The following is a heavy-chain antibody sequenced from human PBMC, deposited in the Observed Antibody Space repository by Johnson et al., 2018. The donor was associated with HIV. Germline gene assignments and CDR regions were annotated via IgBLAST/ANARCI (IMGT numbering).Heavy chain of an antibody. CDR3: ARSCRDGYTCNAFDI. V-gene: IGHV3-66*01. Sequence: VQLVESGGGVVQPGRSLRLSCAASGFTFSDYYMSWIRQAPGKGLEWVSEIYSGGSTYYADSVKGRFIISRDSSKNTLYLQMNSLRAEDTAVYYCARSCRDGYTCNAFDIWGQGTMVTVSS. J-gene: IGHJ3*02. D-gene: IGHD5-24*01. CDR1: GFTFSDYY. CDR2: IYSGGST.